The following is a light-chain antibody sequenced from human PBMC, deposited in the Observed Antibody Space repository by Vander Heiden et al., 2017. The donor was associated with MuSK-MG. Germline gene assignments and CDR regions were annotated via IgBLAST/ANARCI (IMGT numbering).Light chain of an antibody. CDR3: ATWDDSLNGEV. V-gene: IGLV1-44*01. J-gene: IGLJ1*01. Sequence: QSVLTQPPSASGTPGQRVTISCSGSSSNIGSNTVNWYQQLPRTAPKLRIYRNNQRPSGVPDRFSGSKSGTSASLAISGLQSEDEADYYCATWDDSLNGEVFGTGTKVTVL. CDR1: SSNIGSNT. CDR2: RNN.